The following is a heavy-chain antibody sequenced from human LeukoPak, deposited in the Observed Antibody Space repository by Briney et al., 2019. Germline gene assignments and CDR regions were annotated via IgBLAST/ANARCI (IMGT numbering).Heavy chain of an antibody. CDR2: ISGSGGST. Sequence: GGSLRLSCAASGFTFSSYAMGWVRQAPGEGLEWVSAISGSGGSTYYADAVQGRFTISRDNSKNTLYLQMNSLRAEDTAVYYCARKWGNTTGDYWGQGTLVTVSS. J-gene: IGHJ4*02. CDR3: ARKWGNTTGDY. D-gene: IGHD4-17*01. CDR1: GFTFSSYA. V-gene: IGHV3-23*01.